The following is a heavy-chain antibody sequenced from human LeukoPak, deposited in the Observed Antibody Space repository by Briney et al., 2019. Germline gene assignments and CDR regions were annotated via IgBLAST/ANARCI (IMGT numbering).Heavy chain of an antibody. CDR3: AKKAGYNKHALGY. CDR1: GFTFSSYA. Sequence: PGGSLRLSCAASGFTFSSYAMSWVRQAPGKGLEWVSAISGSGGSTYYADSVKGRFTFPSDNSKNTLYLQINSLRDENTAVYYCAKKAGYNKHALGYWGQGALVTVSS. V-gene: IGHV3-23*01. CDR2: ISGSGGST. D-gene: IGHD5-24*01. J-gene: IGHJ4*02.